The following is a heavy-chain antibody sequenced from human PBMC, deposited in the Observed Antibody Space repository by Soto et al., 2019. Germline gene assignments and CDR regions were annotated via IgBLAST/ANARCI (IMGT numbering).Heavy chain of an antibody. CDR1: GYSFTAYY. CDR3: ARDAYDYIWGSYRRKPYYFDY. D-gene: IGHD3-16*02. CDR2: INPNSGGT. V-gene: IGHV1-2*02. Sequence: ASVKVSCKASGYSFTAYYMHWVRQAPGQGLEWMGWINPNSGGTNYAQKFQGRVTMTRDTSISTAYIELSRLSSDDTAVYYCARDAYDYIWGSYRRKPYYFDYWGQGTLVTVSS. J-gene: IGHJ4*02.